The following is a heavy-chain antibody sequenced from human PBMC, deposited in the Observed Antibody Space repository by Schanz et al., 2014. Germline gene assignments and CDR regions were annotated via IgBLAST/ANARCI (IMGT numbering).Heavy chain of an antibody. Sequence: QVQLVESGGGLVTPGGSLRLSCAASGFTFSSYGMHWVRQVPGKGLEWVAVVCYDGSKKYYVDSVEGRFTISRDNSKNTLYLQMNNLRAEDTAVYYCPREMGSALLRYFDLWGRGTLVTVSS. CDR3: PREMGSALLRYFDL. J-gene: IGHJ2*01. CDR2: VCYDGSKK. D-gene: IGHD1-26*01. V-gene: IGHV3-33*01. CDR1: GFTFSSYG.